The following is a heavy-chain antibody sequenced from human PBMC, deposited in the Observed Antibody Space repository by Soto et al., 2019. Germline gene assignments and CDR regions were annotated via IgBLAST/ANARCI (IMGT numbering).Heavy chain of an antibody. CDR3: ASVMRYDILTGYYFSPSDY. CDR2: INHSGST. D-gene: IGHD3-9*01. Sequence: SETLSLTCAVYGGSFSGYYWSWIRQPPGKGLEWIGEINHSGSTNYNPSLKSRVTISVDTSKNQFSLKLSSATAADTAVYYCASVMRYDILTGYYFSPSDYWGQGTLVTVSS. CDR1: GGSFSGYY. J-gene: IGHJ4*02. V-gene: IGHV4-34*01.